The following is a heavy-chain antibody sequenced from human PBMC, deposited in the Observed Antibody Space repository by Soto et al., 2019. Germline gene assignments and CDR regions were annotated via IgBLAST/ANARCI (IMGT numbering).Heavy chain of an antibody. D-gene: IGHD6-19*01. CDR2: ISYDGRIQ. CDR3: ATGDSVATSDLLFDN. CDR1: AFTFSNYA. Sequence: GGSVRLSCGASAFTFSNYAMHWVRQAPGKGLEWVAVISYDGRIQYYADCVKGRFIISRDNSKNTLYLQMNSLRAEDTAVFYCATGDSVATSDLLFDNWGQGTMVIFSS. J-gene: IGHJ4*02. V-gene: IGHV3-30*04.